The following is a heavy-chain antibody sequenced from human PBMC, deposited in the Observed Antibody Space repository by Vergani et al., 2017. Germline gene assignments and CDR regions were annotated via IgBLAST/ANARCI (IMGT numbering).Heavy chain of an antibody. CDR1: GYTFTSYD. Sequence: QVQLVQSGAAVKKPGASVKVSCKASGYTFTSYDINWVRQATGQGLEWMGWMNPNSGNTGYAQKFQGRVTITRNTSISTAYMGLSSLRSEDTAVYYCARVLCSSTSCPYYYGMDVWGQGTTVTVSS. CDR3: ARVLCSSTSCPYYYGMDV. CDR2: MNPNSGNT. D-gene: IGHD2-2*01. J-gene: IGHJ6*02. V-gene: IGHV1-8*03.